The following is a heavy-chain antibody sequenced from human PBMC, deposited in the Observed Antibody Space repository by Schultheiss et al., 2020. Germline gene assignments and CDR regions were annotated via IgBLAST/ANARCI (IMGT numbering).Heavy chain of an antibody. CDR2: IYYSGST. J-gene: IGHJ4*02. CDR3: ARGRGLAARGKYYFDY. V-gene: IGHV4-59*12. Sequence: SETLSLTCAVYGGSFSGYYWSWIRQPPGKGLEWIGYIYYSGSTNYNPSLKSRVTISVDTSKNQFSLKLSSVTAADTAVYYCARGRGLAARGKYYFDYWGQGTLVTVSS. CDR1: GGSFSGYY. D-gene: IGHD6-6*01.